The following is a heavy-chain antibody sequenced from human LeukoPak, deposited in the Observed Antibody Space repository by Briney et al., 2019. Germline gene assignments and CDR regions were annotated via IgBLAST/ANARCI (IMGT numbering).Heavy chain of an antibody. V-gene: IGHV1-2*02. CDR3: AGGHESSPSYDF. J-gene: IGHJ1*01. CDR2: INSNSGGT. CDR1: GYTFIDYY. D-gene: IGHD3/OR15-3a*01. Sequence: ASVKVSCKTSGYTFIDYYVLWVRQAPGQGLEWLGWINSNSGGTKYAQEFQGRVTMTRDTSTTTAYMELSGLRSDDTAVYYCAGGHESSPSYDFWGQGTLVTVSS.